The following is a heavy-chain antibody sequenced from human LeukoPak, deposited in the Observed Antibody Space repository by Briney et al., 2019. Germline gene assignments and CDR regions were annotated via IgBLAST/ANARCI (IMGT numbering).Heavy chain of an antibody. CDR2: IYYSGST. CDR1: GGSISSYY. J-gene: IGHJ5*02. D-gene: IGHD6-19*01. V-gene: IGHV4-59*01. Sequence: SETLSLTCTVSGGSISSYYWSWIRQAPGKGLEWIGNIYYSGSTNYNPSLKSRVTISVDPAKSQFSLKLSSVTAADTAGYYGARESIAVAGTSPYNWFDPWGQGTLVTVSS. CDR3: ARESIAVAGTSPYNWFDP.